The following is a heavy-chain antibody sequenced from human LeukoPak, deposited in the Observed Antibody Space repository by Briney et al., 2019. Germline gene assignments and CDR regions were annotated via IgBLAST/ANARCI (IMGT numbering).Heavy chain of an antibody. CDR2: IYSGGST. J-gene: IGHJ3*02. D-gene: IGHD6-13*01. Sequence: GGSLRLSCAASGFTVSSNYMSWVRQAPGKGLEWVSVIYSGGSTYYADSVKGRFTISRDNSKNTLYLQMNSLRAEDTAVYYCARGGNIAAAGTLQDAFDIWGQGTMVTVSS. CDR1: GFTVSSNY. V-gene: IGHV3-53*01. CDR3: ARGGNIAAAGTLQDAFDI.